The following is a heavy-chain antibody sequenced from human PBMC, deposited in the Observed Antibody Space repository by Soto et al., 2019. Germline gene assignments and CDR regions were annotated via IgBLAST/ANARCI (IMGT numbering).Heavy chain of an antibody. CDR2: IYYSGST. D-gene: IGHD3-22*01. J-gene: IGHJ4*02. CDR1: GGSISSGGYY. CDR3: ARGVANPMIVALGGFDY. Sequence: QVQLQESGPGLVKPSQTLSLTCTVSGGSISSGGYYWNWIRQHPGKGLEWIGHIYYSGSTNYNPSLKSRVTISVDPSKNQFSLKLSSVTAADTAVYYCARGVANPMIVALGGFDYWGQGTLVTVSS. V-gene: IGHV4-31*03.